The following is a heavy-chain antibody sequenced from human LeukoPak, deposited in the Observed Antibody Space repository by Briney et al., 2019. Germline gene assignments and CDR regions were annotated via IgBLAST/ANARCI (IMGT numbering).Heavy chain of an antibody. CDR2: INSYGSST. CDR1: GFTFSSYW. J-gene: IGHJ6*02. CDR3: ARGPLGDPYYYGSGSYGLGGYYYYYGMDV. V-gene: IGHV3-74*01. Sequence: GGSLRLSCAASGFTFSSYWMHWVRHAPGKGLVWVSRINSYGSSTSYADSVKGRFTISRDNAKNTLYLQMNSLRAEDTAVYYCARGPLGDPYYYGSGSYGLGGYYYYYGMDVWGQGTTVTVSS. D-gene: IGHD3-10*01.